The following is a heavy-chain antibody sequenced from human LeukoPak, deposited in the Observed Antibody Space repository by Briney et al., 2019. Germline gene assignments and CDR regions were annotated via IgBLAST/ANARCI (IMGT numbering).Heavy chain of an antibody. V-gene: IGHV3-66*01. CDR3: ARDNRDQRYSAGYFDY. CDR1: GFTVSSNY. Sequence: SGGSLRLSCAASGFTVSSNYMSWVRQAPGKGLEWVSVIYSGGSTYYADSVKGRFTISRDNSKNTLYLQMNSLRAEDTAVYYCARDNRDQRYSAGYFDYWGQGTLVTVSS. J-gene: IGHJ4*02. CDR2: IYSGGST. D-gene: IGHD3-9*01.